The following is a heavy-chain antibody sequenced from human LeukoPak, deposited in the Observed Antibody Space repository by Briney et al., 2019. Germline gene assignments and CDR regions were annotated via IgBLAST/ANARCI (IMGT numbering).Heavy chain of an antibody. J-gene: IGHJ4*02. CDR1: GGSISSYY. CDR2: IYYNGNT. Sequence: SETLSLTCTVSGGSISSYYWSWIRQSPGNGLEWIGYIYYNGNTNHIPSLKSRVTISVDTSKNQFSLRLSSVTAADTAVYYCARNGKWNYVDYWGQGTLVTVSS. CDR3: ARNGKWNYVDY. V-gene: IGHV4-59*08. D-gene: IGHD1-26*01.